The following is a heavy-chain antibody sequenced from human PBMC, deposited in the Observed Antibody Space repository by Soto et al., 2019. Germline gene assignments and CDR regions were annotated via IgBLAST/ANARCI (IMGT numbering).Heavy chain of an antibody. D-gene: IGHD3-22*01. J-gene: IGHJ4*02. CDR1: GFTFTNAW. V-gene: IGHV3-15*01. Sequence: EVQLVESGGGLVKPGGSLRLSCAASGFTFTNAWISWVRQGPGKGLEWVGRIKSKADGGTTDHAAPVKGRFTISRDDSKSTVYLQMNSLNSEVSAVYYCIHYYDSSTYFHVDYWGQGTLVTVSS. CDR3: IHYYDSSTYFHVDY. CDR2: IKSKADGGTT.